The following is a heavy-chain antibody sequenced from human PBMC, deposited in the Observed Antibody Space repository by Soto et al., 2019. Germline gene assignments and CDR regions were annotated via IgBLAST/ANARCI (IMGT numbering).Heavy chain of an antibody. D-gene: IGHD3-22*01. J-gene: IGHJ5*02. Sequence: SVKVSCKASGGTFSSYAISWVRQAPGQGLEWMGGIIPIFGTANYAQKFQGRVTITADKSTSTAYMELSSLRSEDTAVYYCARVKRNYDSSGYYYGPEIDHWGQGTLVTVSS. CDR2: IIPIFGTA. V-gene: IGHV1-69*06. CDR1: GGTFSSYA. CDR3: ARVKRNYDSSGYYYGPEIDH.